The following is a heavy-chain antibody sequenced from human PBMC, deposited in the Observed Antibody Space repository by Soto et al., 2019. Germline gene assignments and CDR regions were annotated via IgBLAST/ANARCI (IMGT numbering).Heavy chain of an antibody. CDR2: MNPNSGNT. J-gene: IGHJ5*02. D-gene: IGHD3-10*01. CDR1: GYTFTSYD. Sequence: QVQLVQSGAEVKKPGASVKVSCKASGYTFTSYDINWVRQATGQGLEWMGWMNPNSGNTGYAQKFQGRVTMTRNTSISTAYMELSSLRSEDTAVYYCARGVDYYGLGSYYTHKGWFDPWGQGTLVTVSS. V-gene: IGHV1-8*01. CDR3: ARGVDYYGLGSYYTHKGWFDP.